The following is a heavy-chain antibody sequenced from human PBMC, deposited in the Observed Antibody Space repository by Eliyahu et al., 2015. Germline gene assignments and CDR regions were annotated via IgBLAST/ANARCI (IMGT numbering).Heavy chain of an antibody. Sequence: QVHLEQSGAEVKKPGASVKISCKTSGYIFTNYYMHWVRXAPGQGLEWMGIMDVSDGSTSFEQKFQGRVTMTSDTSTSTIYMELSRLTSADTAVYYCARNGLVPGDDALDFWGQGTMVTVSS. CDR3: ARNGLVPGDDALDF. CDR1: GYIFTNYY. D-gene: IGHD7-27*01. CDR2: MDVSDGST. J-gene: IGHJ3*01. V-gene: IGHV1-46*01.